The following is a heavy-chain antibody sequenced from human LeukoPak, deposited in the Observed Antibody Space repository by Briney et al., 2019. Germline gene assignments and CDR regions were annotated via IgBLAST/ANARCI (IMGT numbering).Heavy chain of an antibody. CDR2: IIPIFGTA. Sequence: SVKVSCKASGGTFSSYAISWVRQAPGQGLEWMGGIIPIFGTANYAQKVQGRVTITTDESTSTAYMELSSLRSEDTAVYYCARSRDYYYYMDVWGKGTTVTVSS. CDR3: ARSRDYYYYMDV. J-gene: IGHJ6*03. CDR1: GGTFSSYA. V-gene: IGHV1-69*05.